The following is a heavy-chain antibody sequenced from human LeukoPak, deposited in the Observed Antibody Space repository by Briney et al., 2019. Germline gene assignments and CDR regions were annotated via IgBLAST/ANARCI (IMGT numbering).Heavy chain of an antibody. D-gene: IGHD6-19*01. CDR3: ARDLSSGWSRGPYDY. CDR2: ISGSGGST. V-gene: IGHV3-23*01. Sequence: GGSLRLSCAASGFTFSSYGMSWVRQAPGKGLEWVSAISGSGGSTYYADSVKGRFTISRDNSKNSLYLQMNSLRAEDTAVYYCARDLSSGWSRGPYDYWGQGTLVTVSS. CDR1: GFTFSSYG. J-gene: IGHJ4*02.